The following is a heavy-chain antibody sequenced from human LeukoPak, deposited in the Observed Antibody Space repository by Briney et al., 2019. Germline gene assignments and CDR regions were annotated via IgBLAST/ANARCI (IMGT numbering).Heavy chain of an antibody. V-gene: IGHV3-74*01. CDR2: INSDDSRT. D-gene: IGHD4-23*01. CDR1: GFTFSAFW. Sequence: GGSLRLSCAASGFTFSAFWMHWVRQAPGKGLVWVSRINSDDSRTTYADSVKGRFTISRDNAKNSLYLQMNSLRAEDTAVYYCASSTAGRWYRDSHYFDYWGQGILVTVSS. J-gene: IGHJ4*02. CDR3: ASSTAGRWYRDSHYFDY.